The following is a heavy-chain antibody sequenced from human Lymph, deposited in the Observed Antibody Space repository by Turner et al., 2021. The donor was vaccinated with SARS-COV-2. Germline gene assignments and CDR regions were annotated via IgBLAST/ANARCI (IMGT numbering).Heavy chain of an antibody. J-gene: IGHJ5*02. D-gene: IGHD2-2*01. CDR2: IIPILAKA. V-gene: IGHV1-69*10. CDR3: ARDSPYCSSTSCYDP. Sequence: QVQLVQSGAEVKKPGSSVTVSCKASGGTFSSYAITWVRQAPGQGLEWMGGIIPILAKANYAQKFQGRVTITADKSTSTAYMELSSLRSEDTAVYDCARDSPYCSSTSCYDPWGQGTLVTVSS. CDR1: GGTFSSYA.